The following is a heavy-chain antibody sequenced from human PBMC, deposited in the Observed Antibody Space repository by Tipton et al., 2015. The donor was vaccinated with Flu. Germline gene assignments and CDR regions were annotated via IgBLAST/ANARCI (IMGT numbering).Heavy chain of an antibody. CDR3: ARFSVRGESDY. V-gene: IGHV4-4*07. CDR2: IYSSGST. CDR1: GGSINSYY. Sequence: LRLTCTASGGSINSYYWSWIRQSAGKGLEWIGRIYSSGSTNYNPSLKSRVTMSVDTSKNQFSLKMSSVTAADTAVYYCARFSVRGESDYWGQGTLVTVSS. D-gene: IGHD3-10*01. J-gene: IGHJ4*02.